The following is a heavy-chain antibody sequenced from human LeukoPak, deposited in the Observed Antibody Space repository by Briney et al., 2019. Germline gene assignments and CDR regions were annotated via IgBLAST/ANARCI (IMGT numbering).Heavy chain of an antibody. J-gene: IGHJ4*02. Sequence: EGSLRLSCAASGFTFSDYYMSWIRQAPGKGLEWVSYISSSSSYTNYADSVKGRLTISRDNAKNSLYLQMNSLRAEDTAVYYCAQARGSGSYPFGYWGQGTLVTVSS. V-gene: IGHV3-11*06. CDR3: AQARGSGSYPFGY. D-gene: IGHD3-10*01. CDR2: ISSSSSYT. CDR1: GFTFSDYY.